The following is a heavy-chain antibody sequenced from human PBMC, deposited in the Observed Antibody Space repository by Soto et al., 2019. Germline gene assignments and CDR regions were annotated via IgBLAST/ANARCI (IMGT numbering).Heavy chain of an antibody. CDR2: IYSGGTT. D-gene: IGHD3-3*01. J-gene: IGHJ4*02. CDR1: GFTVSSSY. Sequence: GGSLRLSCAASGFTVSSSYMSWVRQAPGKGLEWVSLIYSGGTTYYADSVKGRFTISRDNSKNTLYLETNSLRAEDTAVYLCAKDPRSGNNFGFYYFDYWGQGPQVTVSS. CDR3: AKDPRSGNNFGFYYFDY. V-gene: IGHV3-53*01.